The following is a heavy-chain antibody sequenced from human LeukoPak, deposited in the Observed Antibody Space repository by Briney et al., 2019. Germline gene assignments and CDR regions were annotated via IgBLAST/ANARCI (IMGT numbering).Heavy chain of an antibody. CDR1: GFTFSNSW. D-gene: IGHD3-3*01. J-gene: IGHJ6*04. Sequence: GGSLRLSFLASGFTFSNSWMTWVRQAPGRGLEWVANIKEDGSDKQYVDSVRGRFTISRDNAKNSVSLQMDGLRAEDTAVYHCVRESDVWSGPGIGRPLDVWGKGTTVTVSS. CDR3: VRESDVWSGPGIGRPLDV. CDR2: IKEDGSDK. V-gene: IGHV3-7*01.